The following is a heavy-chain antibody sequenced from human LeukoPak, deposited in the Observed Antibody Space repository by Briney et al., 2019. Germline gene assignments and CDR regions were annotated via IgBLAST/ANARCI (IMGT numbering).Heavy chain of an antibody. J-gene: IGHJ4*02. CDR2: ISSSGSTI. CDR3: ARAGSRWLPPQYYFDY. D-gene: IGHD5-24*01. V-gene: IGHV3-11*01. Sequence: GGSLRLSCAASGFTFSDYYMSWIRQAPGKGLEWVSYISSSGSTIYYADSVKGRFTISRDNAKNSLYLQMNNLRAEDTALYYCARAGSRWLPPQYYFDYWGQGTLVTVSS. CDR1: GFTFSDYY.